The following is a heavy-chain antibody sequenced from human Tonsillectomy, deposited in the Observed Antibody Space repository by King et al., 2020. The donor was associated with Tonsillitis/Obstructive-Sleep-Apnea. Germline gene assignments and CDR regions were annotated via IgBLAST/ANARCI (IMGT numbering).Heavy chain of an antibody. J-gene: IGHJ4*02. CDR3: AKRIRAGGTTGPAFFHY. D-gene: IGHD6-13*01. CDR2: IIPMLGTA. Sequence: QLVQSGAEVKKPGSSVKVSCKASGGTFSSFAISWVRQAPGQGLEWMGGIIPMLGTANYAQKFQGRVTLTADESTRTAYMELSSLRSEDTAFYYCAKRIRAGGTTGPAFFHYWGQGTLVTVSS. CDR1: GGTFSSFA. V-gene: IGHV1-69*12.